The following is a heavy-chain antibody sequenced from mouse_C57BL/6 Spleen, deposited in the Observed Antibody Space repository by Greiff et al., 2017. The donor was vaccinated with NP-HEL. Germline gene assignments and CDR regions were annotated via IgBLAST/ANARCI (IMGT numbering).Heavy chain of an antibody. D-gene: IGHD1-1*01. J-gene: IGHJ1*03. V-gene: IGHV1-85*01. CDR1: GYTFTSYD. Sequence: VQLQESGPELVKPGASVKLSCKASGYTFTSYDINWVKQRPGQGLEWIGWIYPRDGSTKYNEKFKGKATLTVDTSSSTAYMELHSLTSEDSAVYFCAREGDFTTVVPWYFDVWGTGTTVTVSS. CDR2: IYPRDGST. CDR3: AREGDFTTVVPWYFDV.